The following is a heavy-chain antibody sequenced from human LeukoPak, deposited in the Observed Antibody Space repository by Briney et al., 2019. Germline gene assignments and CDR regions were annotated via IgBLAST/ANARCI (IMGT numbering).Heavy chain of an antibody. J-gene: IGHJ4*02. D-gene: IGHD3-10*01. CDR3: AKSVLLWFGELAR. V-gene: IGHV3-21*04. CDR1: GFTFSSYS. CDR2: ISSSSSYI. Sequence: GGSLRLSCAASGFTFSSYSMNWVRQAPGKGLEWVSSISSSSSYIYYADSVKGRFTISRDNSKNTLYLQMNSLRAEDTAVYYCAKSVLLWFGELARWGQGTLVTVSS.